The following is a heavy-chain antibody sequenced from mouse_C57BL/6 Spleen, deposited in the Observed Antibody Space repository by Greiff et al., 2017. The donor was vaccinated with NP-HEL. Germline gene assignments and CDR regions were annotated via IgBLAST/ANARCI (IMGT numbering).Heavy chain of an antibody. CDR2: INYDGSST. CDR1: GFTFSDYY. D-gene: IGHD2-4*01. CDR3: ARADYDVRYYAMDY. V-gene: IGHV5-16*01. J-gene: IGHJ4*01. Sequence: DVLLVESEGGLVQPGSSMKLSCTASGFTFSDYYMAWVRQVPGKGLEWVANINYDGSSTYYLDSLKSRFIISRDNAKNILYLQMSRLKAEDTATYYCARADYDVRYYAMDYWGQGTSVTVSS.